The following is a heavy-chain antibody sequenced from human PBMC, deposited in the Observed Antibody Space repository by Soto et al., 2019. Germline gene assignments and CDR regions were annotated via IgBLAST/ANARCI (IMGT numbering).Heavy chain of an antibody. CDR2: TYYRSKWYN. Sequence: PLQTLSLTCSSSGDSVSSYSAAWNYIRQSPSRGLEWLGRTYYRSKWYNEYALSVKSRITINPDTSKNQFSLQLNSVTPDDTAVYYCAREYSAGWSTWGPGTLVTVSS. CDR3: AREYSAGWST. CDR1: GDSVSSYSAA. J-gene: IGHJ4*02. V-gene: IGHV6-1*01. D-gene: IGHD6-19*01.